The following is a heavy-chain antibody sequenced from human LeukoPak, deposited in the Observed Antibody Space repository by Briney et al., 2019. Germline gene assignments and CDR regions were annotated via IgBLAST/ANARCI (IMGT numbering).Heavy chain of an antibody. CDR3: ARRGYCSSTSCYEYWFDP. D-gene: IGHD2-2*01. J-gene: IGHJ5*02. Sequence: SETLSLTCTVSGGSISSGSYYWGWIRQPPGKGLEWIGIIHYSGSTYYNPSLKSRLTISVDTSKNQFSLKLSSVTATDTAVYYCARRGYCSSTSCYEYWFDPWGQGTLVTVSS. CDR2: IHYSGST. CDR1: GGSISSGSYY. V-gene: IGHV4-39*01.